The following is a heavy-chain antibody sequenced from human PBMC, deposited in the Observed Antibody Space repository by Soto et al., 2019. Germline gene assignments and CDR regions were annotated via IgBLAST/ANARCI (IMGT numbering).Heavy chain of an antibody. CDR2: LFHSGNS. V-gene: IGHV4-38-2*01. CDR3: ARSLHVTVAGYFDS. J-gene: IGHJ4*01. D-gene: IGHD6-19*01. CDR1: DYSISDGYY. Sequence: SETLSLTCVVSDYSISDGYYWGWVRQPPGKGLEWIGSLFHSGNSYYNPSPSLKSRVTISMDTSENQFSLKLTSVTAADTAVYYCARSLHVTVAGYFDSWGHGALVTVSS.